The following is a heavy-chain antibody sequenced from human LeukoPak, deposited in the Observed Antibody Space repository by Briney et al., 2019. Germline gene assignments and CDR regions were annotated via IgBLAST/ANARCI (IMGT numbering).Heavy chain of an antibody. CDR3: ASTVVVAAKVDY. D-gene: IGHD2-15*01. CDR2: ISYDGSNK. CDR1: GFTFSSYG. J-gene: IGHJ4*02. V-gene: IGHV3-30*03. Sequence: GRSLRLSCAASGFTFSSYGMHWDRQAPGKGLEWVAVISYDGSNKYYADSVKGRFTISRDNSKNTLYLQMNSLRAEDTAVYYCASTVVVAAKVDYWGQGTLVTVSS.